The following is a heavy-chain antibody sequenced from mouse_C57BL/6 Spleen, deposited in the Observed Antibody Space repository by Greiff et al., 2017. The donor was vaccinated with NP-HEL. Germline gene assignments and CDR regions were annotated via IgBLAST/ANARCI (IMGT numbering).Heavy chain of an antibody. Sequence: QVQLKQSGAELVRPGTSVKVSCKASGYAFTNYLIEWVKQRPGQGLEWIGVINPGSGGTNYNEKFKGKATLTADKSSSTAYMQLSSLTSEDSAVYFCARGDTTVVSYFDYWGQGTTLTVSS. CDR2: INPGSGGT. D-gene: IGHD1-1*01. CDR3: ARGDTTVVSYFDY. V-gene: IGHV1-54*01. J-gene: IGHJ2*01. CDR1: GYAFTNYL.